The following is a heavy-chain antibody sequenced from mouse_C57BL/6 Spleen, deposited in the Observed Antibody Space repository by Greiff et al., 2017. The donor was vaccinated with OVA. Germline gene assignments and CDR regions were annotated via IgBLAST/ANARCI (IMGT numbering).Heavy chain of an antibody. CDR1: GFNIKDYY. Sequence: VHVKQSGAELVRPGASVKLSCTASGFNIKDYYMHWVKQRPEQGLEWIGRIDPEDGDTEYAPKFQGKATMTADTSSNTAYLQLSSLTSEDTAVYYCTAYYSNYGVVDYWGQGTSVTVSS. D-gene: IGHD2-5*01. V-gene: IGHV14-1*01. CDR2: IDPEDGDT. J-gene: IGHJ4*01. CDR3: TAYYSNYGVVDY.